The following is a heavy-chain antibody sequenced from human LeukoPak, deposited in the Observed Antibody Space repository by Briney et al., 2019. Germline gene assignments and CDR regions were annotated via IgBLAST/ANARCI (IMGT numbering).Heavy chain of an antibody. CDR1: GLTVSSNY. J-gene: IGHJ4*02. CDR3: ARDSSGYYG. V-gene: IGHV3-53*04. Sequence: GGSLRLSCAASGLTVSSNYMSWVRQAPGKELEWVSVIYSGGSTYYADSVKGRFTISRHNSKNTLYLQMNRLRAEDTAVYYCARDSSGYYGWGQGTLVTVSS. CDR2: IYSGGST. D-gene: IGHD3-22*01.